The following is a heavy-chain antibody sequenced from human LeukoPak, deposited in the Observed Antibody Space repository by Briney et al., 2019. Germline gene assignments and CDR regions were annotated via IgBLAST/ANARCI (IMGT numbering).Heavy chain of an antibody. D-gene: IGHD3-22*01. V-gene: IGHV1-69*13. J-gene: IGHJ4*02. CDR2: IIPIFGTA. CDR1: GYTFTGYY. CDR3: ARGGRGAYDSSGYYYDRPGDY. Sequence: SVKVSCKASGYTFTGYYMHWVRQAPGQGLEWMGGIIPIFGTANYAQKFQGRVTITADESTSTAYMELSSLRSEDTAVYYCARGGRGAYDSSGYYYDRPGDYWGQGTLVTVSS.